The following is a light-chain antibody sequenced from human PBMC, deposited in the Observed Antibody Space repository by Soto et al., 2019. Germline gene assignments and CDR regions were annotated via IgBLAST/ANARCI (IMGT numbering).Light chain of an antibody. V-gene: IGLV1-51*01. CDR3: GTWDSSLSAVV. CDR1: TSNIGNNY. CDR2: DNN. Sequence: QSVLTQPPSVSAAPGQKVTFSCSGTTSNIGNNYVSWYQQVPGTAPKLLIYDNNKRPSGIPDRFSGSKSGTSATLGITGLQTGDEADYYCGTWDSSLSAVVFGGGTKLTVL. J-gene: IGLJ2*01.